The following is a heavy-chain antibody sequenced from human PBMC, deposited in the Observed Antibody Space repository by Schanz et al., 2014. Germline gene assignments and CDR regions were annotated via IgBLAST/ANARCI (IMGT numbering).Heavy chain of an antibody. J-gene: IGHJ4*02. CDR2: IWNNGVTK. CDR3: ARPRFDYGEVDY. CDR1: GFSLNTYG. D-gene: IGHD4-17*01. Sequence: QAQLMESGGGVVQPWTSLILSCSVSGFSLNTYGIHWFRQPAGKGLEWVAVIWNNGVTKYYADSVRGRFTISRDRFQNTLYLRMSSLRAEDTAVYYCARPRFDYGEVDYWGQGTLXTVSS. V-gene: IGHV3-33*01.